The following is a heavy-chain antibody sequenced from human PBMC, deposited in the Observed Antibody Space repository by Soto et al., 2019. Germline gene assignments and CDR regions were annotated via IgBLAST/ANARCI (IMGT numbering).Heavy chain of an antibody. D-gene: IGHD3-10*01. CDR2: MNPNSGNT. CDR3: ARGKTYCYGSGSYYVFDI. Sequence: ASVKVSCKASGYTFTSYDINWVRQATGQGLEWMGWMNPNSGNTGYAQKFQGRVTMTRNTSISTAYMELSSLRSEDTAVYYCARGKTYCYGSGSYYVFDIWGQGTMVTVSS. V-gene: IGHV1-8*01. J-gene: IGHJ3*02. CDR1: GYTFTSYD.